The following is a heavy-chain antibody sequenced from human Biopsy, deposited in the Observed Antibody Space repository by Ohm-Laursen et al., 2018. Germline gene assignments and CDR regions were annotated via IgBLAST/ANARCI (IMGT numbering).Heavy chain of an antibody. CDR3: ATDGAGSYNEN. J-gene: IGHJ4*02. D-gene: IGHD3-10*01. CDR1: GFTFSDYY. V-gene: IGHV3-11*01. Sequence: SLRLSCTASGFTFSDYYMTWIRQAPGKGLEWLSYISNSGNTIFYADSVKGRFTISRDNAKKSVFLQMNSLRADDTAVYYCATDGAGSYNENWGQGTLVSVSS. CDR2: ISNSGNTI.